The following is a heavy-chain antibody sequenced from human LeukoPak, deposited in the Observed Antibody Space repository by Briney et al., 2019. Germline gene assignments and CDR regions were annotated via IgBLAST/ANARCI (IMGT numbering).Heavy chain of an antibody. CDR2: INNVGSHI. D-gene: IGHD1-26*01. V-gene: IGHV3-21*01. Sequence: GGSLRLSCAASGFTLSSSAMNWVRQAPGKGLEWVSSINNVGSHIYYAGSVRGRFTISRDNTKNSLYLQMNSLRAEDTAVYYCSRDPTYYLRYGYFDYWGQGALVTVSS. J-gene: IGHJ4*02. CDR1: GFTLSSSA. CDR3: SRDPTYYLRYGYFDY.